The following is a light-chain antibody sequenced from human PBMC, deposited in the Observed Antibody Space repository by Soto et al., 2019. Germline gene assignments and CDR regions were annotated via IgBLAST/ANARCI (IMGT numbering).Light chain of an antibody. Sequence: EIVLTQSPGTLSLSPGERATLSCRASQTVSSNYLAWYQQKPGQAPRLLIYVASSRATGIPDRFSGSGSGADFTLTISRLEPEDCAVYYCQQYATTPFTFGAGTKVDIK. CDR3: QQYATTPFT. CDR1: QTVSSNY. V-gene: IGKV3-20*01. J-gene: IGKJ3*01. CDR2: VAS.